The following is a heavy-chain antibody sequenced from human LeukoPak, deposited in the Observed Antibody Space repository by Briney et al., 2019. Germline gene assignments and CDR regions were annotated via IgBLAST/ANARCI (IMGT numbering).Heavy chain of an antibody. Sequence: SETLSLTCTVSGDSISGYYWTWIRQPPGKGLAWIGYIYYSGSTNYNPSLKSRVTISVDSSKNQLSLKLSYVTAADTAVYFCARDTGRGYSGYDFWGLGYWGQGTLVTVSS. CDR1: GDSISGYY. CDR2: IYYSGST. CDR3: ARDTGRGYSGYDFWGLGY. D-gene: IGHD5-12*01. V-gene: IGHV4-59*01. J-gene: IGHJ4*02.